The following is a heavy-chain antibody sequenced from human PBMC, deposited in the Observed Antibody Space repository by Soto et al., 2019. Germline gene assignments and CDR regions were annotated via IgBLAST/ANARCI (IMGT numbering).Heavy chain of an antibody. CDR1: GYSFTSYW. Sequence: GESLKISCTGSGYSFTSYWIGWVRQMPGKGLEWMGIIYPGDSDTRYSPSFQGQVTISADKSISTAYLQWSSLKASDTAMYYCARQSCSGGSRYWFDPWGQGTLVTVSS. CDR2: IYPGDSDT. J-gene: IGHJ5*02. CDR3: ARQSCSGGSRYWFDP. D-gene: IGHD2-15*01. V-gene: IGHV5-51*01.